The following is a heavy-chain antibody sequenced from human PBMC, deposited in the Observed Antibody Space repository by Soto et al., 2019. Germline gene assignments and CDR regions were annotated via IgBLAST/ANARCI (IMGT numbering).Heavy chain of an antibody. CDR1: GYVFTVYH. Sequence: XSVKVCFTASGYVFTVYHRHWVRQAPGQGLECMGWINPNSGGTKYAQKFQGRVTMTRDTSISTAYMELSSLRSDDTAVYYCAREELPIYYYGIDLWAQGTTVTVPS. CDR3: AREELPIYYYGIDL. J-gene: IGHJ6*02. D-gene: IGHD1-7*01. V-gene: IGHV1-2*02. CDR2: INPNSGGT.